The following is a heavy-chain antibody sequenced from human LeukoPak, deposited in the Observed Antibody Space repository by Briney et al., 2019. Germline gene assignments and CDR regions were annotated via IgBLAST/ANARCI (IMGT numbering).Heavy chain of an antibody. CDR2: ISYDGSNK. D-gene: IGHD2-21*02. CDR3: ANHNPFCGGDCGAFDI. CDR1: GFTFSSYG. Sequence: GGSLTLSCAASGFTFSSYGMHWVRQAPGKGLEGVAVISYDGSNKYYADSVKGRFTISRDNSKNTLYLQMNSLRAEDTAVYYCANHNPFCGGDCGAFDIWGQGTMVTVSS. J-gene: IGHJ3*02. V-gene: IGHV3-30*18.